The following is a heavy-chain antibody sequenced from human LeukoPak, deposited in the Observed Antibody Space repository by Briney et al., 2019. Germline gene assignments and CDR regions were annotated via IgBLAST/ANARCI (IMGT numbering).Heavy chain of an antibody. CDR2: ISSSSSYI. Sequence: GGSLRLSRAASGFTFSSYSMNWVRQAPGKGLEWVSSISSSSSYIYYADSVKGRFTISRENAKNSLYLQMNSLRAEDTAVYYCARDPEYSSSSREFDTWGQGTLVTVSS. J-gene: IGHJ4*02. CDR3: ARDPEYSSSSREFDT. D-gene: IGHD6-6*01. V-gene: IGHV3-21*01. CDR1: GFTFSSYS.